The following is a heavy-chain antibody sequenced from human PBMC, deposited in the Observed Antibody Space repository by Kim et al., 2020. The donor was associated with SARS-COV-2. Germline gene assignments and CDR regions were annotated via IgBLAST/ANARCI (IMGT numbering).Heavy chain of an antibody. D-gene: IGHD2-15*01. V-gene: IGHV4-61*01. CDR2: IYYSGST. J-gene: IGHJ4*02. Sequence: SETLSLTCTVSGGSVSSGSYYWSCLRPPPGKGLEWIGNIYYSGSTNYNPSLKSRVTISVDTSKNQFSLKLSSVTAADTAVYYCARVAADADYVLIDYWGQGTLVTVSS. CDR1: GGSVSSGSYY. CDR3: ARVAADADYVLIDY.